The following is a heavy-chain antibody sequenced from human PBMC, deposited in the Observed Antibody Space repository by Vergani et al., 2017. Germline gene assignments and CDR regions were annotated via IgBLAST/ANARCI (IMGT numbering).Heavy chain of an antibody. CDR1: GFSFRNAW. J-gene: IGHJ6*02. V-gene: IGHV3-15*07. CDR3: TTDPRYCGDGSCYWLRDHHYYGMDV. D-gene: IGHD2-21*01. CDR2: IKSTFDRGTT. Sequence: EVQLLESGGGLVQPGGSLRLSCAGSGFSFRNAWMNWVRRTPGKGLEWVGRIKSTFDRGTTDYAAAVKGRFTISRDDSKNTLFLQMNGLKTEDIGVYYCTTDPRYCGDGSCYWLRDHHYYGMDVWGQGTTVTVSS.